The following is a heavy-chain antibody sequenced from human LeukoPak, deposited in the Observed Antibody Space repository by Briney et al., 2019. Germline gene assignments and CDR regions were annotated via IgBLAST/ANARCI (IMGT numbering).Heavy chain of an antibody. D-gene: IGHD1-26*01. CDR1: GYTITGYY. J-gene: IGHJ4*02. V-gene: IGHV1-2*02. CDR3: ARGGNSGSYFNDFDY. CDR2: INPNSGGT. Sequence: AASVKVSCKSSGYTITGYYMHWVRQAPGQGLEWMGWINPNSGGTNYAQKFQGRVTMTRDTSISTAYMELNRLRSDDTAVYYCARGGNSGSYFNDFDYWGQGTLVTVSS.